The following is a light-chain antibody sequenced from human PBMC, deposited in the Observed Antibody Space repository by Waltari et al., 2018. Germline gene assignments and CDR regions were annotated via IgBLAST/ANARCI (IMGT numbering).Light chain of an antibody. CDR2: DAS. Sequence: WGASQSVSRSWGCYQQKPGQAPRLLIYDASSRATGIPDRVSGSGSGADFSLTISSGEPEYYAVCYCQMYGRLPSTFGQGTNVEVK. CDR3: QMYGRLPST. V-gene: IGKV3D-20*01. J-gene: IGKJ1*01. CDR1: QSVSRS.